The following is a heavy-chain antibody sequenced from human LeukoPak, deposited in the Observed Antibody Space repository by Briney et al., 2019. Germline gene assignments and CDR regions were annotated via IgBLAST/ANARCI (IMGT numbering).Heavy chain of an antibody. J-gene: IGHJ4*02. CDR3: ARVAPNRRYCSRGSCLNYFDY. D-gene: IGHD2-15*01. V-gene: IGHV1-18*01. CDR1: GYTFTSYG. CDR2: ISVYNGYT. Sequence: ASVKVSCKASGYTFTSYGISWVRQAPGQGLEWMGWISVYNGYTKYAQKLQGRVTMTTDTSTSTAYMELRSLRSDDTAVYYCARVAPNRRYCSRGSCLNYFDYWGQGTLVTVSS.